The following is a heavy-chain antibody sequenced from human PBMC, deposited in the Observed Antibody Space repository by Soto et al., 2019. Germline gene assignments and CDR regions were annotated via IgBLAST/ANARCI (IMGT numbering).Heavy chain of an antibody. J-gene: IGHJ6*02. CDR1: GGTFSSYA. Sequence: ASVKVSCKASGGTFSSYAISWVRQAPGQGLEWMGGIIPIFGTANYAQKFQGRVTITADKSTSTAYMELSSLRSEDTAVYYCASPVGAPILGATKHTSSYGMDVWGQGTTVTVSS. V-gene: IGHV1-69*06. CDR2: IIPIFGTA. D-gene: IGHD2-2*01. CDR3: ASPVGAPILGATKHTSSYGMDV.